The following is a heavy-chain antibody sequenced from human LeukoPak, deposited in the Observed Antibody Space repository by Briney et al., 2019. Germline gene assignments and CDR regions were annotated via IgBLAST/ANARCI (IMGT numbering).Heavy chain of an antibody. V-gene: IGHV4-59*12. J-gene: IGHJ4*02. Sequence: SETLSLTCTVSGVSITDYYWSWIRQPPGKGLEWIAYIFHTGDTRYNPFLQSRIIISLDTSKNQFSPKLRSVTAADTAVYYCAREGAAAGSDYWGQGTLVTVSS. CDR2: IFHTGDT. CDR3: AREGAAAGSDY. D-gene: IGHD6-13*01. CDR1: GVSITDYY.